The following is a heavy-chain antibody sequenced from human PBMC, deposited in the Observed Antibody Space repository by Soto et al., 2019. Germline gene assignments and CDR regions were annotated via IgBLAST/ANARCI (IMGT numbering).Heavy chain of an antibody. Sequence: SETLSLTCTVAGGSIRSYYWSWIRQPPGKGLECIGYIYYSGSTNYNPSLKSRVTISVDTSKNQFSLKLSSVAAADTAIYYCARNYGDYVDYWGQGTLVTVSS. CDR1: GGSIRSYY. D-gene: IGHD4-17*01. J-gene: IGHJ4*02. CDR3: ARNYGDYVDY. V-gene: IGHV4-59*08. CDR2: IYYSGST.